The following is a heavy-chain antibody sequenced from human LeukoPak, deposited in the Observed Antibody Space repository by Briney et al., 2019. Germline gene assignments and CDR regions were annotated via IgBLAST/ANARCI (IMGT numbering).Heavy chain of an antibody. D-gene: IGHD3-10*01. J-gene: IGHJ1*01. Sequence: GGSLRLSCAASGFTFSSYAMSWVRQAPGKGLEWVSAISGSGGSTYYAGSVKGRFTISRDNSKNTLYLQMNSLRAEDTAVYYCAKDSWLTMVRGVPEYFQHWGQGTLVTVSS. CDR2: ISGSGGST. CDR3: AKDSWLTMVRGVPEYFQH. CDR1: GFTFSSYA. V-gene: IGHV3-23*01.